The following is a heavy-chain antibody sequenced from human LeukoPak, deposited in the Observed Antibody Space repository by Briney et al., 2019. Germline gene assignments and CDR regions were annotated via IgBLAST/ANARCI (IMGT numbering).Heavy chain of an antibody. Sequence: GGSLRLSCSASGLTLSGYWMHWVRQIPGKGLVWVSRIDSDGSGTSYADSVKGRFTISRDDVKNMLYLQMNSLRVEDAGLYYCSTVEHFWGQGTLVTVSS. D-gene: IGHD1/OR15-1a*01. CDR3: STVEHF. CDR1: GLTLSGYW. V-gene: IGHV3-74*01. J-gene: IGHJ4*02. CDR2: IDSDGSGT.